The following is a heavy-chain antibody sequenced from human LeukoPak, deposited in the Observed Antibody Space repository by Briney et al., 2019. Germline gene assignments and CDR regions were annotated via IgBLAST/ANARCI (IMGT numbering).Heavy chain of an antibody. CDR3: ARDRGYSGFDWASFDF. D-gene: IGHD5-12*01. J-gene: IGHJ4*02. Sequence: ASVKVSCKASGYTFTGFYMHWMRQAPGPGLEWMGWINPNSGDIDSAQKFQGRVTMTRDTSISTAYMELSRLTSDDTAVYYCARDRGYSGFDWASFDFWGQGTLVTVSS. CDR2: INPNSGDI. CDR1: GYTFTGFY. V-gene: IGHV1-2*02.